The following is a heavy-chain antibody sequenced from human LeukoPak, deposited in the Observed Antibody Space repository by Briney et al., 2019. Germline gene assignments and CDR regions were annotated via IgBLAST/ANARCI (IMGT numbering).Heavy chain of an antibody. CDR1: GGSISSYY. D-gene: IGHD3-10*01. J-gene: IGHJ3*01. Sequence: SETLSLTCTVSGGSISSYYWSWIRQPPGKGLEWIGYIYYSGSTNYNPSLKSRVTISVDTSKNYVSLTLSSVTAADTAVYYCARSDGYGLVDIWGQGTMVTVSS. CDR3: ARSDGYGLVDI. V-gene: IGHV4-59*12. CDR2: IYYSGST.